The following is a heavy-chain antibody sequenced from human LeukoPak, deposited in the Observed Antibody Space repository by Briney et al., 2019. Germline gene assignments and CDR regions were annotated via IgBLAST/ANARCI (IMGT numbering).Heavy chain of an antibody. J-gene: IGHJ4*02. D-gene: IGHD3-3*01. CDR1: GFTFSSYG. CDR2: IWYDGSNK. V-gene: IGHV3-33*01. CDR3: ARDRGITIFGVAN. Sequence: GGSLRLSCAASGFTFSSYGMPWVRQAPGKGLEWVAVIWYDGSNKYYADSVKGRFTISRDNSKNTLYLQMNSLRAEDTAVYYCARDRGITIFGVANWGQGTLVTVSS.